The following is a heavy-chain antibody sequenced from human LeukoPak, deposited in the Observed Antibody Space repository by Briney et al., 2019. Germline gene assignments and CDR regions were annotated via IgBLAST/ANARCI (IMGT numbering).Heavy chain of an antibody. CDR1: GSIFSDYR. CDR3: ARDSYCPNDVCYDY. D-gene: IGHD2-8*01. Sequence: GGSLRLSCAASGSIFSDYRMGWVRQAPGKGLEWVSSITTSRDQYHADSVKGRFTVSRDNAKSSVYLQMDSLRADDTAVYYCARDSYCPNDVCYDYWGQGVLVTVS. V-gene: IGHV3-21*06. J-gene: IGHJ4*02. CDR2: ITTSRDQ.